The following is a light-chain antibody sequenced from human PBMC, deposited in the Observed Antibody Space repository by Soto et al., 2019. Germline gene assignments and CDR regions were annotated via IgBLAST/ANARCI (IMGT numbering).Light chain of an antibody. V-gene: IGLV2-14*01. CDR2: EVS. CDR1: SSDVGGYNY. CDR3: SSYRSSTTVGVV. J-gene: IGLJ2*01. Sequence: QSALTQPASVSGSPGQSITISCTGTSSDVGGYNYVSWYQQHPGKAPKVMIYEVSNRPSGVSNRFSGSKSGNTASLTISGLQAEDEADYYCSSYRSSTTVGVVFGGGTKLTVL.